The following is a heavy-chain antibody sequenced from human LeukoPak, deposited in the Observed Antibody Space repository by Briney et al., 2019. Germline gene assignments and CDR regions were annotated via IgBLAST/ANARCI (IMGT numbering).Heavy chain of an antibody. Sequence: GASVKVSCKASGGTFSSYAISWVRQAPGQGLEWMGGIIPIFGTANYAQKFQGRVTITADESTSTAYMELSSLRSEDTAVYYCARDQEALYYMDVWGKGTTVTVSS. V-gene: IGHV1-69*13. CDR1: GGTFSSYA. CDR3: ARDQEALYYMDV. J-gene: IGHJ6*03. CDR2: IIPIFGTA.